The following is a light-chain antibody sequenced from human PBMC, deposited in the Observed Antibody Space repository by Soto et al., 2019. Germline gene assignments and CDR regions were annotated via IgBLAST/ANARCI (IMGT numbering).Light chain of an antibody. V-gene: IGKV3-11*01. Sequence: EIVLTQSPATLSLSPGERATLSCRASQSVGTYLAWYQQKPGQAPRLLIYDASNRATGIPARFSGSGSGTDFTLTISSLEPEDLAVYYCQQRSNWPRALTFGGGTKVEIK. CDR2: DAS. CDR1: QSVGTY. CDR3: QQRSNWPRALT. J-gene: IGKJ4*01.